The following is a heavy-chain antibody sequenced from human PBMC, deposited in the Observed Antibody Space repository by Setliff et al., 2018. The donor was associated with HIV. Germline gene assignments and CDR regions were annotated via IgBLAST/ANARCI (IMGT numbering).Heavy chain of an antibody. CDR1: KITVSDIW. Sequence: GGSLRLSCSASKITVSDIWMTWVRQAPGKGLEWVSVISGDSNAYYADSVKGRFTISRDNAKNSLYLQMNSLRAEDTAVYYCARDGSYISRGYWGQGTLVTVSS. J-gene: IGHJ4*02. CDR3: ARDGSYISRGY. D-gene: IGHD5-18*01. CDR2: ISGDSNA. V-gene: IGHV3-53*01.